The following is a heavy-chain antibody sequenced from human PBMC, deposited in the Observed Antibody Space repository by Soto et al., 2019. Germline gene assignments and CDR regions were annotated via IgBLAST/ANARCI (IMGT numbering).Heavy chain of an antibody. CDR1: GFTFSSYA. J-gene: IGHJ5*02. CDR3: ARDPAYGSGSERWLDP. CDR2: ISYDGSNK. D-gene: IGHD3-10*01. Sequence: QVQLVESGGGVVQPGRSLRLSCAASGFTFSSYAMHWVRQAPGKGLEWVAVISYDGSNKYYADSVKGRFTISRDNSKNTLYLQMNSLRAEDTAVYYCARDPAYGSGSERWLDPWGQGTLVTVSS. V-gene: IGHV3-30-3*01.